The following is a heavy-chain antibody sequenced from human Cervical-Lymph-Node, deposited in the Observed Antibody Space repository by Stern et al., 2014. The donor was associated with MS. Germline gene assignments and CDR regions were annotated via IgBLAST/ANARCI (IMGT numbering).Heavy chain of an antibody. CDR3: ARGAYSSSSLGAN. Sequence: QVQLVESGAEVKRPGAAVKVSCKASGDTFTSYGFTWVRQAPGQGLEWMGWISAYNVNTKYAQNLQGRVTMTTDTSTRTAYMELRSLRSDDTAVYYCARGAYSSSSLGANWGQGTLVTVSS. CDR1: GDTFTSYG. V-gene: IGHV1-18*01. D-gene: IGHD6-6*01. CDR2: ISAYNVNT. J-gene: IGHJ4*02.